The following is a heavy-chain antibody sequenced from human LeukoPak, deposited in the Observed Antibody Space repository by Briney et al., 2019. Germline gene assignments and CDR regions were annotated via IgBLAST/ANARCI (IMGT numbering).Heavy chain of an antibody. V-gene: IGHV4-59*02. J-gene: IGHJ4*02. Sequence: PSETLSLTCTVSDGSVSSYYWSWIRQPPGKGLEWIGYIYYSGSTNYNPSLKSRVTISVDTSKNQFSLKLSSVTAADTAVYYCARDKQWRGGYFDYWGQGTLVTVSS. CDR3: ARDKQWRGGYFDY. CDR2: IYYSGST. CDR1: DGSVSSYY. D-gene: IGHD6-19*01.